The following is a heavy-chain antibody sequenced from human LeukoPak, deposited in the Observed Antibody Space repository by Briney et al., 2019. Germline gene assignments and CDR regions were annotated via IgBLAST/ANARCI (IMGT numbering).Heavy chain of an antibody. V-gene: IGHV4-59*01. CDR1: GGSISSYY. CDR3: ARNSYDSSGYYMFDY. D-gene: IGHD3-22*01. Sequence: SETLSLTCAVSGGSISSYYWSWIRQPPGKGLERIGYIYYSGSTNYNPSLKSRVTISVDTSKNQFSLKLSSVTAADTAVYYCARNSYDSSGYYMFDYWGQGTLVTVSS. J-gene: IGHJ4*02. CDR2: IYYSGST.